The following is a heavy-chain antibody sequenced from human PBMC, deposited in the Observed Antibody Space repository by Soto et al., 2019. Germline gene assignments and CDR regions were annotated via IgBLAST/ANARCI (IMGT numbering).Heavy chain of an antibody. CDR1: GYTFTSYG. V-gene: IGHV1-3*01. Sequence: ASVKVSCKASGYTFTSYGMNWVRQAPGRGLEWMGWINPGNGNTKYSQKFQGRVIIGRDTSASTAYMELSSLRSEDTAVYYCARGGYFDSSNYLAYWGLGTLVTVSS. D-gene: IGHD3-22*01. CDR2: INPGNGNT. J-gene: IGHJ4*02. CDR3: ARGGYFDSSNYLAY.